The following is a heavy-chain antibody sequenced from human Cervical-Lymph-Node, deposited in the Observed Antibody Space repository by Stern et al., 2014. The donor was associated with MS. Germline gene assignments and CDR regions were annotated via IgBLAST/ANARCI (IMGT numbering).Heavy chain of an antibody. CDR1: GFSLTTSGVG. CDR3: AHKGCTSDCFNWFDP. J-gene: IGHJ5*02. Sequence: QITLKESGPTLVKPGETLTLTCTFSGFSLTTSGVGVGWIRQPPGKALEWLALIYWDDDKRYSPSLKSRLTITKDISKNQVILTMTNMDPVDTATYYCAHKGCTSDCFNWFDPWGQGTLVTVSS. D-gene: IGHD2-15*01. V-gene: IGHV2-5*02. CDR2: IYWDDDK.